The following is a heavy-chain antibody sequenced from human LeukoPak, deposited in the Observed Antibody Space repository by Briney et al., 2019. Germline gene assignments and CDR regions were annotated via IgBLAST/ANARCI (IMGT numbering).Heavy chain of an antibody. D-gene: IGHD6-13*01. V-gene: IGHV4-39*07. J-gene: IGHJ4*02. CDR3: ARSVRGTRRSSNSAAAGPFRPSDY. CDR2: IYYSGST. Sequence: PSETLSLTCTVSGGSISSSSYYWGWIRQPPGKGLEWIGSIYYSGSTYYNPSLKSRVTISVDTSKNQFSLKLSSVTAADTAVYYCARSVRGTRRSSNSAAAGPFRPSDYWGQGTLVTVSS. CDR1: GGSISSSSYY.